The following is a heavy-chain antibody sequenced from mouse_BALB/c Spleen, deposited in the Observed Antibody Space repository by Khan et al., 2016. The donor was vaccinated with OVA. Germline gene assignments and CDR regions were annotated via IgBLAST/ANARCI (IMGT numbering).Heavy chain of an antibody. D-gene: IGHD2-14*01. CDR1: GFSLSRYN. V-gene: IGHV2-6-4*01. Sequence: QVQLQQSGPGLVAPSQSLSSTCTVSGFSLSRYNIHWVRQPPGKGLEWLGVIWGGGDTDYNSTLKSRLSISKDNSKSQVFLKKNSLQTDDTVMYYCARAYYRYDGYYAMDYWGQGTSVTVSS. CDR2: IWGGGDT. J-gene: IGHJ4*01. CDR3: ARAYYRYDGYYAMDY.